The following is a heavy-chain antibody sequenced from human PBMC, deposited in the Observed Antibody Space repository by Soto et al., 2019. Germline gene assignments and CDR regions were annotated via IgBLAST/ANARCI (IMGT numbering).Heavy chain of an antibody. V-gene: IGHV3-23*01. CDR3: AKDISGWGTPTNFDY. CDR2: ISGSGGST. Sequence: EVQLLESGGGLVQPGGSLRLSCAASGFTFSSYAMSWVRQAPGKGLEWVSAISGSGGSTYYADSVKGRFNISRDNSKNTLYLQMNSLRAEDTAVYYCAKDISGWGTPTNFDYWGQGTLVTVSS. D-gene: IGHD3-16*01. CDR1: GFTFSSYA. J-gene: IGHJ4*02.